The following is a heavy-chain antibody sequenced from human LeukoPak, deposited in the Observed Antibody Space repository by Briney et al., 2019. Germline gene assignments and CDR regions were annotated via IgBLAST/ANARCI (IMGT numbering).Heavy chain of an antibody. CDR1: GYSFTSYW. CDR2: IYPGDSDT. CDR3: ARRDAYYYDSSGSADAVDI. Sequence: GESLKISCKGSGYSFTSYWIGWVRQMPGKGLEWMGMIYPGDSDTRYSPSFQGQVTISADKSSSTANLQWSSLKASDTAMYYRARRDAYYYDSSGSADAVDIWGQGTMVTVSS. J-gene: IGHJ3*02. D-gene: IGHD3-22*01. V-gene: IGHV5-51*01.